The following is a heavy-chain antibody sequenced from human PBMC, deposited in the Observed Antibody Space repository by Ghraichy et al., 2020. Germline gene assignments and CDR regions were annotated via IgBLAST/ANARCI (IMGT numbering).Heavy chain of an antibody. J-gene: IGHJ5*02. CDR3: ARQTSGGFDP. Sequence: SQTLSLTCTISDNSMSSDFWSWIRQPPGKALEWIGYIYYSGNTNYNPSLRSRVTISLDTSKTQFSLKLTSVTAADTAVYYCARQTSGGFDPWGHGTLVTVSS. D-gene: IGHD3-10*01. V-gene: IGHV4-59*08. CDR2: IYYSGNT. CDR1: DNSMSSDF.